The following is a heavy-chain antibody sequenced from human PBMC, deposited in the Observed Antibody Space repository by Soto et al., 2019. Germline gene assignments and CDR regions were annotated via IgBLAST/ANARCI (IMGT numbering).Heavy chain of an antibody. V-gene: IGHV4-39*01. Sequence: QLQLQESGPGLVKPSETLSLTCTVSGGSISSSSYYWGWIRQPPGKGLEWIGSIYYSGSTYYNPSLKSRVTISVDTSKNQFSLKLSSVTAADTAVYYCASEGDWQLERPFWYFDLWGRGTLVTVSS. J-gene: IGHJ2*01. D-gene: IGHD1-1*01. CDR1: GGSISSSSYY. CDR2: IYYSGST. CDR3: ASEGDWQLERPFWYFDL.